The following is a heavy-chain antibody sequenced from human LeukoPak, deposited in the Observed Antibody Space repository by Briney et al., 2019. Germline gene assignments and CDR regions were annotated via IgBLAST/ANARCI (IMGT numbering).Heavy chain of an antibody. Sequence: SETLSLTCVVSGGSVSGYYWGWIRQPPGRGLEWIGYVYYSGSTNYNPSFKSRITISVDTSRNQFSLQLSSVTAADTAAYYCARIHRYCSGGACYVLDNWGQGTLVAVSS. CDR2: VYYSGST. CDR3: ARIHRYCSGGACYVLDN. CDR1: GGSVSGYY. J-gene: IGHJ4*02. D-gene: IGHD2-15*01. V-gene: IGHV4-59*02.